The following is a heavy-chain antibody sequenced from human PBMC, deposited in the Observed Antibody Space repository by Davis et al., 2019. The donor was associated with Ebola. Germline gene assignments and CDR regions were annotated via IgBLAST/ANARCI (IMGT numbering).Heavy chain of an antibody. CDR3: ASLRRTITGMDDGFDI. CDR1: GNSSTSFW. J-gene: IGHJ3*02. V-gene: IGHV5-51*01. Sequence: KVSCKASGNSSTSFWIGWVRQMPGKGLEWMGLIYTGDSDTRYSPSFRGQVTISADKSITTAYLQWSGLRASDTAMYYCASLRRTITGMDDGFDIWGQGTMVTVSS. CDR2: IYTGDSDT. D-gene: IGHD1-20*01.